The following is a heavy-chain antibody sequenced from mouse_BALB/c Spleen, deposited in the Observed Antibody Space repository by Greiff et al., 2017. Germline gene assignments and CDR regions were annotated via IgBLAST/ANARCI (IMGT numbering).Heavy chain of an antibody. V-gene: IGHV1-54*01. CDR3: ARDSHDEWFAY. Sequence: QVQLQQSGAELVRPGTSVKVSCKASGYAFTNYLIEWVKQRPGQGLEWIGVINPGSGGTNYNEKFKGKATLTADKSSSTAYMQLSSLTSDDSAVYYCARDSHDEWFAYWGQGTLVTVSA. CDR1: GYAFTNYL. J-gene: IGHJ3*01. D-gene: IGHD2-12*01. CDR2: INPGSGGT.